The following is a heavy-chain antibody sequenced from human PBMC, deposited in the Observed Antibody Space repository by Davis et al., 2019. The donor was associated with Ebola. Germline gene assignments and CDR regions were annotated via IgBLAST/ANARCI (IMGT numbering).Heavy chain of an antibody. D-gene: IGHD2-15*01. CDR1: GGSISSYY. V-gene: IGHV4-59*01. CDR2: FYYSGST. J-gene: IGHJ4*02. CDR3: ARGGWGAGGY. Sequence: MPSETLSLTCTVSGGSISSYYWSWIRQPPGKGLEWIGYFYYSGSTNYNPSLKSRVTISVDTSKNQFSLKLSSVTAADTAVYYCARGGWGAGGYWGQGTLVTVSS.